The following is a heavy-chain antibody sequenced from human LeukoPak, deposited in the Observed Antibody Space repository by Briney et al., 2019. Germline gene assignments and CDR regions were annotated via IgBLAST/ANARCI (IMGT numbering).Heavy chain of an antibody. CDR2: ISSSSSYI. J-gene: IGHJ4*02. CDR3: ARVPIAVAGLFDY. Sequence: GGSLRLSCAASGFTFSSYSMNWVRQAPGKGLEWVSSISSSSSYIYYADSVKGRFTIPRDNAKNSLYLQMNSLRAEDTAVYYCARVPIAVAGLFDYWGQGTLVTVSS. D-gene: IGHD6-19*01. V-gene: IGHV3-21*01. CDR1: GFTFSSYS.